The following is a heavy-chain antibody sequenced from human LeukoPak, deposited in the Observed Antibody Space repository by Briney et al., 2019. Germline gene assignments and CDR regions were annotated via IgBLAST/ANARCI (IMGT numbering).Heavy chain of an antibody. CDR2: IKKDGSEK. CDR1: GFTFSSYW. V-gene: IGHV3-7*01. D-gene: IGHD6-19*01. CDR3: VREEGSEVAGHVEVRGG. J-gene: IGHJ4*02. Sequence: PGGSLRLSCAASGFTFSSYWMSWVRQAPGKGLEWVANIKKDGSEKYYVDSVKGRFTISRDNGKNSLYLQMNSLRAEDTAVYYCVREEGSEVAGHVEVRGGWGQGTLVIVSS.